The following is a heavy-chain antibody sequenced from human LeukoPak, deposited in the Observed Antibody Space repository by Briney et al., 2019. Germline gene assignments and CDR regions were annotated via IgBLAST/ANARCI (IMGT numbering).Heavy chain of an antibody. V-gene: IGHV4-30-2*05. CDR1: GGSISSGGYS. CDR3: AGAGDFDY. J-gene: IGHJ4*02. Sequence: SQTLSLTCAVSGGSISSGGYSWSWIRQPPGKGLEWIGFIYYSGSTYYNPSLKSRVTISADMSKNQFSLKLTSVTAADTAVYYCAGAGDFDYWGRGTLVTVSS. CDR2: IYYSGST. D-gene: IGHD1-1*01.